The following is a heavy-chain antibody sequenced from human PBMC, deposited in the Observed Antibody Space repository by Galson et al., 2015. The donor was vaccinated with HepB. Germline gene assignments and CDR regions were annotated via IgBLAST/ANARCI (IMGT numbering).Heavy chain of an antibody. CDR1: GGSISSYY. CDR3: ARLTYYYDSSGYSPDAFDI. V-gene: IGHV4-59*01. D-gene: IGHD3-22*01. Sequence: SETLSLTCTVSGGSISSYYWSWIRQPPGKGLEWIGYIYYSGSTNYNPSLKSRVTISVDTSKNQFSLKLSSVTAADTAVYYCARLTYYYDSSGYSPDAFDIWGQGTMVTVSS. J-gene: IGHJ3*02. CDR2: IYYSGST.